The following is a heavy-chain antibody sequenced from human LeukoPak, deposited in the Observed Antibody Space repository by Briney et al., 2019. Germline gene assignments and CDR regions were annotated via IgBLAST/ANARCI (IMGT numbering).Heavy chain of an antibody. CDR2: TRHDGSNK. CDR3: AKDLVHEGSGWYYFDY. D-gene: IGHD6-19*01. Sequence: GGSLRLSCAASGFPFSSYGMHWVRQAPGKGLEWVAFTRHDGSNKYYADSVKGRFTISRDNSKNTRYLQMNSLRAEDTAVFYCAKDLVHEGSGWYYFDYCGQGTLVTVSS. J-gene: IGHJ4*02. CDR1: GFPFSSYG. V-gene: IGHV3-30*02.